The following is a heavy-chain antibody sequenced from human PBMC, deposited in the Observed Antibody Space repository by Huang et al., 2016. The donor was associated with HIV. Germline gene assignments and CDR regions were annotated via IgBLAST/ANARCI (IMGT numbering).Heavy chain of an antibody. CDR1: GYSFSSYW. CDR2: IFPDDSDT. CDR3: ARRFSSSSGYFDY. D-gene: IGHD6-6*01. Sequence: VQLVPSGAEVKKPGESLKISCKGSGYSFSSYWLAWGRQMPGKGLEWMGIIFPDDSDTTYSPSFEGQVTISADKSIGTAYLQWSSLKASDTAMYYCARRFSSSSGYFDYWGQGSLVTVSS. J-gene: IGHJ4*02. V-gene: IGHV5-51*01.